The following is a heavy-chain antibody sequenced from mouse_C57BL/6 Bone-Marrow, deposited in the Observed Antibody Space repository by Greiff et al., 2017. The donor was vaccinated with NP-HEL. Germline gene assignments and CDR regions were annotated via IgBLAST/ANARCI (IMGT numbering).Heavy chain of an antibody. D-gene: IGHD1-1*01. J-gene: IGHJ2*01. V-gene: IGHV1-81*01. CDR3: ATTVVDY. CDR1: GYTFTSYG. Sequence: VQRVESGAELARPGASVKLSCKASGYTFTSYGISWVKQRTGQGLEWIGEIYPRSGNTYYNEKFKGKATLTADKSSSTAYMELRSLTSEDSAVYFCATTVVDYWGQGTTLTVSS. CDR2: IYPRSGNT.